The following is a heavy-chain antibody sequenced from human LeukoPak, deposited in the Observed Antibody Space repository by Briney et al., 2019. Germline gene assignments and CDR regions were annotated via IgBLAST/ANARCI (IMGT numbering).Heavy chain of an antibody. V-gene: IGHV1-2*02. CDR3: ARDGHFDC. CDR1: GYTFTGYN. J-gene: IGHJ4*02. Sequence: ASVKVSCKASGYTFTGYNMQWLRQAPGQGFEWMGWINPNSGGTNYAQKFQGRVTMTRDTSISPAYMELSRLRSDDTAVYYCARDGHFDCWGQGTLVTVSS. CDR2: INPNSGGT.